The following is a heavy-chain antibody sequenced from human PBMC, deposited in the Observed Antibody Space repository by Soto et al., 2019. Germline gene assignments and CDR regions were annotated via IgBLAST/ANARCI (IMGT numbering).Heavy chain of an antibody. J-gene: IGHJ4*02. CDR2: ISGSGGST. D-gene: IGHD5-12*01. CDR1: GFTFSSYA. Sequence: PGGSLRLSWAASGFTFSSYAMSWVRQAPGKGLEWVSAISGSGGSTYYADSVKGRFTISRDNSKNTLYLQMNSLRAEDTAVYYCAKSGPPSSGYDIDYWGQGTLVTVSS. V-gene: IGHV3-23*01. CDR3: AKSGPPSSGYDIDY.